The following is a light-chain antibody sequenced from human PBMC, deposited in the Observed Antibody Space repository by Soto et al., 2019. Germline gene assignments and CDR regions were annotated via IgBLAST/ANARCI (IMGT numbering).Light chain of an antibody. J-gene: IGKJ3*01. CDR2: AAS. Sequence: EIVLTQSPGTLSVSPGERATLSCRASQSDSVNALAWYQQKGGQAPRLLIYAASTSDTGVPDRFSGSGSGTDFALTISRLETDDFAVYYCQQYGGSPFTFGPGTKVDIK. CDR3: QQYGGSPFT. V-gene: IGKV3-20*01. CDR1: QSDSVNA.